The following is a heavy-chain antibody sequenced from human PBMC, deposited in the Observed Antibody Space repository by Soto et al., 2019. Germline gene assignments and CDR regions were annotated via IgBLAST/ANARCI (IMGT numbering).Heavy chain of an antibody. J-gene: IGHJ6*02. CDR1: GYTFTSYG. V-gene: IGHV1-18*01. Sequence: ASVKVSFKASGYTFTSYGISWVRQAPGQGLEWLGWISAYNGNTNYAQKLQGRVTMTTDTSTSTAYMELRSLRSDDTAVYYCARDVSSSWYTYYYYYYGMDVWGQAPTVTVSS. CDR2: ISAYNGNT. CDR3: ARDVSSSWYTYYYYYYGMDV. D-gene: IGHD6-13*01.